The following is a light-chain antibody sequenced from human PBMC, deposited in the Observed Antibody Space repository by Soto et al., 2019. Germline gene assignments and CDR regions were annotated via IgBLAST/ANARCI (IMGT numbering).Light chain of an antibody. V-gene: IGKV1-5*01. J-gene: IGKJ1*01. CDR3: QQYNSFPWT. CDR2: DAS. CDR1: QSISSW. Sequence: DMEMTQSPSTLSASVGDRVTITCRASQSISSWLAWYQQKAGQAPKLLIYDASSLEGGVPSRLRGSGSGTEFTLTISGMQPDDFATYYCQQYNSFPWTFGQGTKVDIK.